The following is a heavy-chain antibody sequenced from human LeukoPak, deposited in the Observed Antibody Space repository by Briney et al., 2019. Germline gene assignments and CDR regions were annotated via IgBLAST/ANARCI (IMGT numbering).Heavy chain of an antibody. CDR1: GFTFSNAL. J-gene: IGHJ3*02. V-gene: IGHV3-15*01. Sequence: LTLSCSPSGFTFSNALMRWVHQAPGRGLEGVGRIKIKTDGGTTDYAAPVKGRFTISRDDSKNTLYLQMNSLKTEDTAVYSCTTDPYNWNYDLDAFDIWGQGTMVTVSS. CDR2: IKIKTDGGTT. D-gene: IGHD1-7*01. CDR3: TTDPYNWNYDLDAFDI.